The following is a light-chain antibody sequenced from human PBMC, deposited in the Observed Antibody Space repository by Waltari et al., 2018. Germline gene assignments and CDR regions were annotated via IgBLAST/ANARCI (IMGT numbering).Light chain of an antibody. J-gene: IGKJ4*01. CDR1: QTITGSW. CDR3: QQYDGSVVT. V-gene: IGKV3-20*01. CDR2: GAS. Sequence: EIVLTQSPGTLSVSPGERVTVSCRASQTITGSWLTWYHQKPGQAPRLLIYGASNRAPVIPDRFSSSGSGTYFTLTISRLEPEDSAVYYCQQYDGSVVTFGGGTKVEIK.